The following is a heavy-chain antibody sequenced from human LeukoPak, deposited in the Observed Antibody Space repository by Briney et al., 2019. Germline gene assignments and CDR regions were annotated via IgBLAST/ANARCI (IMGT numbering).Heavy chain of an antibody. V-gene: IGHV3-23*01. CDR3: AILTLSSSWTHFDY. J-gene: IGHJ4*02. CDR1: GFTFSSYA. Sequence: GGSLRLSCAASGFTFSSYAMSWVRQAPGKGLEWVSAISGSGGSTYYADSVKGRFTISRDNSKNTLYLQVNSLRAEDTAVYYCAILTLSSSWTHFDYWGQGTLVTVSS. CDR2: ISGSGGST. D-gene: IGHD6-13*01.